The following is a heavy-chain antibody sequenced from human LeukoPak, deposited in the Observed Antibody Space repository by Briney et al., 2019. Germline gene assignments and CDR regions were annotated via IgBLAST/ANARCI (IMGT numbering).Heavy chain of an antibody. J-gene: IGHJ4*02. CDR3: TTDLDIVVVVAAPGG. CDR1: GFTFSNAW. CDR2: IKSKTDGGTT. Sequence: GGSLRLSCAASGFTFSNAWMSWVRQAPGKGLEWVGRIKSKTDGGTTDYAAPVKGRFTISRDDSKNTLYLQMNSLKTEDTAVYYCTTDLDIVVVVAAPGGWGQGTLVTVSS. D-gene: IGHD2-15*01. V-gene: IGHV3-15*01.